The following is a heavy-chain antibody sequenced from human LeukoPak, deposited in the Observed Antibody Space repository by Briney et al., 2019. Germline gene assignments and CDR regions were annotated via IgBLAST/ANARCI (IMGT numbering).Heavy chain of an antibody. D-gene: IGHD3-10*01. CDR3: ARDQLGGYGSYDY. Sequence: GGSLRLSCAASGFTFSSYSMIWVRQAPGKGLEWVSFISSSSHYIYSADSMKGRFTISGDNAKNSLYLQMNSLKAEDTAVYYCARDQLGGYGSYDYWGQGTLVTVSS. V-gene: IGHV3-21*01. CDR1: GFTFSSYS. J-gene: IGHJ4*02. CDR2: ISSSSHYI.